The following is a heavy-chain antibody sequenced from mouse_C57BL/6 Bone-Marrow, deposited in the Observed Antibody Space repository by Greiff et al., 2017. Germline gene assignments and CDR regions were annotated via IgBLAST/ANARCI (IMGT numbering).Heavy chain of an antibody. Sequence: EVQLQQSGAELVRPGASVKLSCTASGFNIKDAYMHWVKQRPEQGLEWIGWIDPENGDTEYASKFQGKATITADTSSNTAYLQLSSLTSEDTTVNYCTTDLVATVVYFDYWGQGTTLTVSS. CDR2: IDPENGDT. J-gene: IGHJ2*01. CDR1: GFNIKDAY. CDR3: TTDLVATVVYFDY. D-gene: IGHD1-1*01. V-gene: IGHV14-4*01.